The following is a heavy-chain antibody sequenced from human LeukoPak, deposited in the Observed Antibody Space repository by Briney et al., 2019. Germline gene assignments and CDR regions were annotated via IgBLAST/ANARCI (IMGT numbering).Heavy chain of an antibody. J-gene: IGHJ4*02. CDR2: IRSKANSYAT. D-gene: IGHD1-20*01. Sequence: PGGSLRLSCAASGFTFSGSAMHWVRQASGKGLEWVGRIRSKANSYATAYAASVKGRFTISRDDSKNTAYLQMNSLKTKDTAVYYCTRHGITGTADYWGQGTLVTVSS. CDR3: TRHGITGTADY. V-gene: IGHV3-73*01. CDR1: GFTFSGSA.